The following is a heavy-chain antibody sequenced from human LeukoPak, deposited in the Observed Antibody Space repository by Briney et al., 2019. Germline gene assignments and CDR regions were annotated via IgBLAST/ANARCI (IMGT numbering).Heavy chain of an antibody. J-gene: IGHJ4*02. V-gene: IGHV3-53*01. Sequence: SGGSLRLSCAASGFTVSTHYMNWVRQAPGKGLEWVSVIDTADKTYYADSVKGRFTISRDNSNNTVFLQLNGVRPEDTAVYYCARXGGXXXHXFGGGIEGYFDXWGQGTVVTVXP. D-gene: IGHD3-16*01. CDR2: IDTADKT. CDR3: ARXGGXXXHXFGGGIEGYFDX. CDR1: GFTVSTHY.